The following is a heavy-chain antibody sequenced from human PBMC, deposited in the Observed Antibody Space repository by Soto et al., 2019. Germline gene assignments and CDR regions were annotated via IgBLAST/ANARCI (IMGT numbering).Heavy chain of an antibody. Sequence: QITLKESGPTLVKPTQTLTLTCTFSGLSLTTSGVGVGWIRQPPGKALEWLALIYWDDDKRYSPSLKSRLTITKDTSKNQVVLIMTNMDPVDTATYYCAHSDYHGSWFFDYWGQGTLVTVSS. V-gene: IGHV2-5*02. CDR1: GLSLTTSGVG. D-gene: IGHD3-10*01. CDR3: AHSDYHGSWFFDY. CDR2: IYWDDDK. J-gene: IGHJ4*02.